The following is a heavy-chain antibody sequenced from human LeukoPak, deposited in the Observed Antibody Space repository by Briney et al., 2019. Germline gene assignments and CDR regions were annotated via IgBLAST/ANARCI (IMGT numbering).Heavy chain of an antibody. CDR2: IYYSGST. D-gene: IGHD5-18*01. Sequence: SETLSLTCTVSGGSISSYYWSWIRQPPGKGLEWIGYIYYSGSTNYNPSLKSRVTISVDTSKNQFFLKLSSVTAADTAVYYCARDTDSYGYSWFDPWGQGTLVTVSS. V-gene: IGHV4-59*01. J-gene: IGHJ5*02. CDR1: GGSISSYY. CDR3: ARDTDSYGYSWFDP.